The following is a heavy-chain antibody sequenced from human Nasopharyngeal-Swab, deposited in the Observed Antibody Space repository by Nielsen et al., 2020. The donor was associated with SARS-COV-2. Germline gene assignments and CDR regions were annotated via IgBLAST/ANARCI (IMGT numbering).Heavy chain of an antibody. D-gene: IGHD3-9*01. J-gene: IGHJ4*02. CDR1: GGSISSSSYY. CDR2: IYYSGST. CDR3: ARAVASHWLGTRFDY. V-gene: IGHV4-39*07. Sequence: SETLSLTCTVSGGSISSSSYYWGWIRQPPGKGLEWIGSIYYSGSTYYNPSLKSRVTISVDTSKNQFSLKLSSVTAADTAVYYCARAVASHWLGTRFDYWGQGTLVTVSS.